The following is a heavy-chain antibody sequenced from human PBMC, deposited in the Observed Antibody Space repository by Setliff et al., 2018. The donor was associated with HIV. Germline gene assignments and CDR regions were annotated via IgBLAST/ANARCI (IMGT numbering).Heavy chain of an antibody. D-gene: IGHD2-15*01. CDR1: GFTFSSYA. CDR3: ARQYGGSDQYYYGMDV. V-gene: IGHV3-23*01. CDR2: MSGSGGST. Sequence: HPGGSLRLSCAASGFTFSSYAMSWVRQAPGKGLEWVSAMSGSGGSTNYADSVKGRFTISRDNSKNTLYLQMNSLRAADTAVYYCARQYGGSDQYYYGMDVWGQGTTVTVSS. J-gene: IGHJ6*02.